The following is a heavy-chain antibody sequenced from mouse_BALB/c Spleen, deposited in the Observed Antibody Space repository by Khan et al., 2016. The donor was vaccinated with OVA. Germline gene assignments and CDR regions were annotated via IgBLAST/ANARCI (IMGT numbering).Heavy chain of an antibody. V-gene: IGHV14-3*02. CDR2: IASANGNT. J-gene: IGHJ1*01. CDR3: ARPSYDPRDFEV. Sequence: EVQLQESGAELVKPGASVKLSCTASGFNIKDTYSHWVKQQSEQGLEWIGRIASANGNTQYDPKFQGKATINSDTSYDTSYLQLNRLTSEDTAVYYCARPSYDPRDFEVWGAGTTVTVSS. CDR1: GFNIKDTY. D-gene: IGHD2-3*01.